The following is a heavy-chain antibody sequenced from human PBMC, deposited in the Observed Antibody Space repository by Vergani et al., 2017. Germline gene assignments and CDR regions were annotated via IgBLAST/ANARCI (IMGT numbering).Heavy chain of an antibody. CDR3: EKLPSGRVVGPLHYFDS. J-gene: IGHJ4*02. D-gene: IGHD1-26*01. V-gene: IGHV3-23*04. Sequence: EVQLVESGGDLAQPGGSLTLSCVAYGLVFSDYTMSWVRQAPGRGLEWVSIISGSATGGVTYVADSVKGRFTIFRDNSKNTLYLQMNSLRAEDTAVYYCEKLPSGRVVGPLHYFDSWGQGTLVTVSS. CDR2: ISGSATGGVT. CDR1: GLVFSDYT.